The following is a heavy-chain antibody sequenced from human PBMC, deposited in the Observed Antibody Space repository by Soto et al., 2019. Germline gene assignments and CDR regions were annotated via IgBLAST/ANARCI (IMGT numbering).Heavy chain of an antibody. D-gene: IGHD4-17*01. CDR3: ARNDYGGNDAFDI. CDR1: GFTFNNYG. Sequence: GGSLILSCAASGFTFNNYGMHWVLQAPGKGLEWVAVIWYDGSNKYYADSVKGRFTISRDNSKNTLYLQMNSLRAEDTAVYYCARNDYGGNDAFDIWGQGTMVTVSS. J-gene: IGHJ3*02. CDR2: IWYDGSNK. V-gene: IGHV3-33*01.